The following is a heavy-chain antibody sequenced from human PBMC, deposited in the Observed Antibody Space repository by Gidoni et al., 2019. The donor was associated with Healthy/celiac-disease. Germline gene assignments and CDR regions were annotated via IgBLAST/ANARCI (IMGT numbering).Heavy chain of an antibody. CDR2: IYPGDSDT. CDR1: GYSLASYW. CDR3: ARQSLGSESYLGY. D-gene: IGHD1-26*01. J-gene: IGHJ4*02. V-gene: IGHV5-51*01. Sequence: EVQLAQSGPEVKKHGESLNNSCKGSGYSLASYWLGWVRQMPGKGLEWMGNIYPGDSDTRYSPSFQGQVTISADKSISTAYLQWSSLKASDTAMYYCARQSLGSESYLGYWGQGTLVTVSS.